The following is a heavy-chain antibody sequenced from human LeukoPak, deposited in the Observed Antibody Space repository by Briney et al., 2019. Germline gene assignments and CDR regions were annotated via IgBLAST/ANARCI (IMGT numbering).Heavy chain of an antibody. V-gene: IGHV3-30*18. CDR2: IAHDGSIQ. CDR1: GFAFSSYG. CDR3: AKERKTYASGWFFDY. Sequence: PGRSLRLSCVTSGFAFSSYGMHWVRQAPGRGLEWVTVIAHDGSIQHYADSVKGRFTTSRDNSKNTLFLQMTSLRAEDTGIYYCAKERKTYASGWFFDYWGQGIQVTVSS. D-gene: IGHD6-19*01. J-gene: IGHJ4*02.